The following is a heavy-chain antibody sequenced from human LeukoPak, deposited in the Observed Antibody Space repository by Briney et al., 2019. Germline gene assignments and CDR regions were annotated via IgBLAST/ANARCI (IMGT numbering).Heavy chain of an antibody. CDR3: ARDRGYAFDI. D-gene: IGHD3-22*01. V-gene: IGHV3-30*01. CDR2: ISYDGSNK. J-gene: IGHJ3*02. Sequence: GRSLRLSCAASGFTFSSYAMHWVRQAPGKGLEWVAVISYDGSNKYYADSVKGRFTISRDNSKNTLYLQMNSLRAEDTAVYYCARDRGYAFDIWGQGTMVTVSS. CDR1: GFTFSSYA.